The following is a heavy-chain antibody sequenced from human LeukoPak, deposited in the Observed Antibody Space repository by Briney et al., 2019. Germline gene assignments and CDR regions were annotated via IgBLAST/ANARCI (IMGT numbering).Heavy chain of an antibody. CDR2: ISGSGDST. V-gene: IGHV3-23*01. Sequence: GGSLRLSCAASGFTFSSYAMYWVRQAPGKGLEWVSAISGSGDSTYYADSVRGRFTISRDNSRNTLYLQMNSLRADDTAVYYCVSRADASVFYYFDFWGQGTLVTVSS. J-gene: IGHJ4*02. D-gene: IGHD2/OR15-2a*01. CDR3: VSRADASVFYYFDF. CDR1: GFTFSSYA.